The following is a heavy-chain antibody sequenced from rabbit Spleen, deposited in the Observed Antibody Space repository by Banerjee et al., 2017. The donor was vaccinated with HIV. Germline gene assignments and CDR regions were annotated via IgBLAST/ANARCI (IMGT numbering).Heavy chain of an antibody. Sequence: QSLEESGGGLVKPGASLTLTCKASGLDFSGDSYDSYMRWVRQAPGKGLEWISCIAGSSSGFTYSATWAKGRFTCSKTSSTTVTLQMTSLTVADTATYFCARDAGSSFSSYGMDLWGPGTLVTVS. CDR1: GLDFSGDSY. V-gene: IGHV1S40*01. J-gene: IGHJ6*01. D-gene: IGHD8-1*01. CDR3: ARDAGSSFSSYGMDL. CDR2: IAGSSSGFT.